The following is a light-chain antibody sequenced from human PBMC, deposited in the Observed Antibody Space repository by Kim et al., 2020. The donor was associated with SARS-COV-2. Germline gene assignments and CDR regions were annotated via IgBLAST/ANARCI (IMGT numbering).Light chain of an antibody. V-gene: IGKV1-33*01. Sequence: DIQMTQSPSSLSASVGDRVTITCQASQDISNNLNWYQQKPGKAPKLLIYDASNLETGVPSRFSGSGSGTDFTFTISSLQPEDIATYYCQQYDNHPLTFGGGTKVDIK. CDR1: QDISNN. CDR2: DAS. CDR3: QQYDNHPLT. J-gene: IGKJ4*01.